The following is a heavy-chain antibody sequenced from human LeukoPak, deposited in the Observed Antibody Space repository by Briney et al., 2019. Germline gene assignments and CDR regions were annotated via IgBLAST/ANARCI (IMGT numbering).Heavy chain of an antibody. J-gene: IGHJ4*02. Sequence: PGGSLRLSCAASGFTFSSYWMSWVRQAPGKGLEWVANIKQDGSEKYYVDSVKGRFTISRDNAKNTLYLQMNSLRAEDTAVYYCASSLGRYFDWLLYGYWGQRTLVTVSS. CDR1: GFTFSSYW. CDR2: IKQDGSEK. D-gene: IGHD3-9*01. V-gene: IGHV3-7*01. CDR3: ASSLGRYFDWLLYGY.